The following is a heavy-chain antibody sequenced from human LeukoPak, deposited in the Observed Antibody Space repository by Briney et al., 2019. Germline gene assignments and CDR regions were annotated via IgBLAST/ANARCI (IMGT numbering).Heavy chain of an antibody. CDR2: VYLDDSDT. Sequence: GESLKFSCKASGYKSTNYWIAWVRQMPGKGLEWMGIVYLDDSDTKYSPSFEGQVTISADKSISSTFLQWSSLKAADTAMYYCALQIAVAGYDAYDIWGQGTMDTVSS. V-gene: IGHV5-51*01. D-gene: IGHD6-19*01. CDR1: GYKSTNYW. CDR3: ALQIAVAGYDAYDI. J-gene: IGHJ3*02.